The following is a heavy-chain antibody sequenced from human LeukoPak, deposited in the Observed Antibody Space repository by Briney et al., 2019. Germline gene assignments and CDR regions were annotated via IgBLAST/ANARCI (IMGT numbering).Heavy chain of an antibody. CDR1: GFTFSSYG. CDR2: ISYDGSNK. D-gene: IGHD6-6*01. CDR3: ARWSVAALD. V-gene: IGHV3-30*03. Sequence: GGSLRLSCAASGFTFSSYGMHWVRQAPGKGLEWVAVISYDGSNKYYADSVKGRFTISRDNSKNTLYLQMNSLRAEDTAVYYCARWSVAALDWGQGTLVTVSS. J-gene: IGHJ4*02.